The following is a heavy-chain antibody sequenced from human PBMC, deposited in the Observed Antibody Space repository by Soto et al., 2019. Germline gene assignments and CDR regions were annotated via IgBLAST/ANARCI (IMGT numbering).Heavy chain of an antibody. Sequence: PGGSIRLSCAAAGFTFSNHAMSWVRQVPGKGLEWVASISSGSSDTWYADSVKGRFISSRDNAQNSLFLQMNTLRPEDTAMYYCARVAYWGPGTQVTVSS. V-gene: IGHV3-21*01. J-gene: IGHJ4*02. CDR1: GFTFSNHA. CDR2: ISSGSSDT. CDR3: ARVAY.